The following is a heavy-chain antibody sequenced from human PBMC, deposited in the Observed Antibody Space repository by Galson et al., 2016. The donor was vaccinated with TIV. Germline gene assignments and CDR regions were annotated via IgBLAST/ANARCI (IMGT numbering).Heavy chain of an antibody. V-gene: IGHV3-23*01. CDR2: IRETGGRI. Sequence: SLRLSCAASGFTFASYAMTWVRQAPGKGLQWVSTIRETGGRIYYVDSVKGRFTSSRDDSTNTLYLQMNALRADDTALYYCGQEVGARGRYTVENWGQGTLVTVAS. CDR1: GFTFASYA. J-gene: IGHJ4*02. CDR3: GQEVGARGRYTVEN. D-gene: IGHD6-19*01.